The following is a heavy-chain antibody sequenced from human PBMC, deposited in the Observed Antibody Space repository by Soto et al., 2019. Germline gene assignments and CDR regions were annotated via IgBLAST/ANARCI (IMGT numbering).Heavy chain of an antibody. CDR2: IYWDDDK. D-gene: IGHD3-10*01. J-gene: IGHJ6*03. CDR3: AHNFRFRGSQQYVYYDMDV. CDR1: GFSLSTGGVA. Sequence: QITLKESGPTLVKPTQPLTLTCTFSGFSLSTGGVAVGWIRQPPGKALEWLALIYWDDDKRYSPSLKSRLTITKDTTRNQVVLTMTDMDPLDTDTYYCAHNFRFRGSQQYVYYDMDVWGKGTTVTVSS. V-gene: IGHV2-5*02.